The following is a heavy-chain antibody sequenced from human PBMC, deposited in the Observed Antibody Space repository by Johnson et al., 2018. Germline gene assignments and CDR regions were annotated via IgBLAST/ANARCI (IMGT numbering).Heavy chain of an antibody. CDR3: ARDETAALYYYGMDV. CDR1: GFTFSSYS. D-gene: IGHD2-2*01. Sequence: VQLVQSGGGLVKPGGSLRLSCAASGFTFSSYSMNWVRQAPGKGLEWVSSISSSSSYIYYADSVKGRFTTSRDNAKNSLYLQMNSLRAEDTAVYYCARDETAALYYYGMDVWGQGTTVTVSS. CDR2: ISSSSSYI. V-gene: IGHV3-21*01. J-gene: IGHJ6*02.